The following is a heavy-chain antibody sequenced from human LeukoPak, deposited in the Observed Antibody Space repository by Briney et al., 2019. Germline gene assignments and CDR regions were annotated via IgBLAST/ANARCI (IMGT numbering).Heavy chain of an antibody. V-gene: IGHV4-59*11. Sequence: SETLSLTCTVPGGSISSHYWSWIRQPPGKGLEWIGYMYDSVRTKDNPSLKSRVTLSADTSKNQFTLRLSSVTAADTAVYYCATIKRGNIYGYFDFWGQGILVTVSS. D-gene: IGHD5-18*01. CDR1: GGSISSHY. CDR3: ATIKRGNIYGYFDF. CDR2: MYDSVRT. J-gene: IGHJ4*02.